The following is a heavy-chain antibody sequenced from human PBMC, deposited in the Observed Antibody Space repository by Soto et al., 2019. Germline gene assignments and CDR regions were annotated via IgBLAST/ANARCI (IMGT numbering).Heavy chain of an antibody. J-gene: IGHJ5*02. CDR1: AFSLSTSGVG. CDR3: AHRGYSSSWFDDWFDP. CDR2: IYWDDDK. V-gene: IGHV2-5*02. Sequence: SGPTLVNPTQTLTLTCTFSAFSLSTSGVGVGWIRQPPGKALEWLALIYWDDDKRYSPSLKSRLTITKDTSKNQVVLTMTNMDPVDTATYYCAHRGYSSSWFDDWFDPWGQGTLVTVSS. D-gene: IGHD6-13*01.